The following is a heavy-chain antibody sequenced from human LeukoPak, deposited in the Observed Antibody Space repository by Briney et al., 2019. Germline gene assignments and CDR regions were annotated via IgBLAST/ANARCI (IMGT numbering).Heavy chain of an antibody. CDR3: ARARTVWSNFDY. CDR1: GGTFSSYA. Sequence: SVRVSCKASGGTFSSYAISWVRQAPGQGLEWMGRIIPILGIANYAQKFQGRVTITADKSTSTAYMELSSLRSEDTAVYYCARARTVWSNFDYWGQGTLVTVSS. V-gene: IGHV1-69*04. J-gene: IGHJ4*02. CDR2: IIPILGIA. D-gene: IGHD3-10*01.